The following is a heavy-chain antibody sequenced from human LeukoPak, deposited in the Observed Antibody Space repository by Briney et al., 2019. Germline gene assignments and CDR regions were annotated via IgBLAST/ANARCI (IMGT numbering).Heavy chain of an antibody. J-gene: IGHJ4*02. V-gene: IGHV1-24*01. CDR1: GYTLTELS. CDR2: FDPEDGET. Sequence: ASAKVSCKVSGYTLTELSMHCVRQAPGKGLEWMVGFDPEDGETIYAQKFQGRVTMTEDTSTDTAYMELSSLRSEDTAVYYCATGGSGSYYFDYWGQGTLVTVSS. CDR3: ATGGSGSYYFDY. D-gene: IGHD3-10*01.